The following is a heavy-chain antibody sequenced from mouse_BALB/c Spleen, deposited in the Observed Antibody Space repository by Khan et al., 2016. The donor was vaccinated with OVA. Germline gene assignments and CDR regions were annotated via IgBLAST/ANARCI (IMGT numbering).Heavy chain of an antibody. D-gene: IGHD2-1*01. J-gene: IGHJ2*01. CDR2: ISSGGSYT. Sequence: EVELVESGGGLVKPGGSLKLSCAASGVSFSDYAMSWVRQTPEKRLEWVATISSGGSYTYYPDSEKGRFPISGDNAKNTLYLQMSSLRSEDTAMYYCARLFGKTFDYWGQGTTLTVSS. CDR3: ARLFGKTFDY. V-gene: IGHV5-9-3*01. CDR1: GVSFSDYA.